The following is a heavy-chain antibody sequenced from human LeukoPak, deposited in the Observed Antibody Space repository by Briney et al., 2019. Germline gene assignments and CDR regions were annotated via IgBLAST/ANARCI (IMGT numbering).Heavy chain of an antibody. J-gene: IGHJ4*02. Sequence: GGSLRLSCAASGFTFSDYYMSWIRQGPGNGLEWVSYISSSGSTICYADSVKGRFTISRDNSKNTLYLQMNSLRAEDTAVYYCAKDTEGYFDYWGQGTLVTVSS. CDR2: ISSSGSTI. V-gene: IGHV3-11*04. CDR3: AKDTEGYFDY. CDR1: GFTFSDYY.